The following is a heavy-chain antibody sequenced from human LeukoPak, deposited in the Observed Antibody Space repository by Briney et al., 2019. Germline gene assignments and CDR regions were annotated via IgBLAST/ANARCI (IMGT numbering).Heavy chain of an antibody. CDR3: ATVGVVVPAAMAY. CDR1: GFTFSSYG. D-gene: IGHD2-2*01. J-gene: IGHJ4*02. V-gene: IGHV3-30*03. CDR2: ISYDGSNK. Sequence: GGSLRLSCAACGFTFSSYGMHWVRQAPGKGLEWVAVISYDGSNKYYADSVKGRFTIARDNSKYTLYLQMNSLIAKNTAVYYCATVGVVVPAAMAYWGQGTLVTVSS.